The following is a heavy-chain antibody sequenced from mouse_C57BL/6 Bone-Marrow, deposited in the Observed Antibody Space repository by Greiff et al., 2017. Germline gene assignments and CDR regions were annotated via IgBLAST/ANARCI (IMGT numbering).Heavy chain of an antibody. D-gene: IGHD1-1*01. J-gene: IGHJ3*01. CDR3: ARSRYYVVPFAY. V-gene: IGHV1-53*01. CDR2: ITPSTGGT. Sequence: QVQLQQPGPELVKPGASVKLSCKASGYTFTSYWMPWVKQRPGQGLEWIGNITPSTGGTNYNEKFKSKATLTVDKSSSTAYMQRSSLTSEDSAVYYCARSRYYVVPFAYWGQGTLVTVSA. CDR1: GYTFTSYW.